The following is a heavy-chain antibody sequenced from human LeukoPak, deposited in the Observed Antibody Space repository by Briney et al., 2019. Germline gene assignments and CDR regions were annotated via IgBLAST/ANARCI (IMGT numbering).Heavy chain of an antibody. V-gene: IGHV5-51*01. CDR3: ARYPPFDF. Sequence: GESLKISCKGSGYSLTNYWIGWVRQMPGKGLGWMGIIYPGDSDTRYGPSFQGQVTISADKSINTAYLQWSSLKASDTAMYYCARYPPFDFWGQGTLVTVSS. J-gene: IGHJ4*02. CDR2: IYPGDSDT. CDR1: GYSLTNYW.